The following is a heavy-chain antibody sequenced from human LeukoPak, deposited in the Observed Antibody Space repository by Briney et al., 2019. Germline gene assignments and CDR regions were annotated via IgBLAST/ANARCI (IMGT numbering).Heavy chain of an antibody. D-gene: IGHD6-13*01. J-gene: IGHJ4*02. CDR1: GFTFSNAW. CDR3: AKDQVLSDSWWVDF. Sequence: GGSLRLSCAASGFTFSNAWMSWVRQAPGKGLEWVGRIKSKTDGGTTDYAAPVKGRFTISRDDSKNTLYLQMNSLRAEDTAVYYCAKDQVLSDSWWVDFWGQGTLVTVSS. V-gene: IGHV3-15*01. CDR2: IKSKTDGGTT.